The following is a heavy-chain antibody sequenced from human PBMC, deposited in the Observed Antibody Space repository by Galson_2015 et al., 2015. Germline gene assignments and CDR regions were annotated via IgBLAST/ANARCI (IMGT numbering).Heavy chain of an antibody. CDR3: AREIIPETGAWFDP. D-gene: IGHD2-21*01. CDR2: IYYSGST. V-gene: IGHV4-59*01. Sequence: SETLSLTCTVSGGSISSYYWSWIRQPPGKGLEWIGYIYYSGSTNYNPSLKSRVTISVDTSKNQFSLKLSSVTAADTAVYYCAREIIPETGAWFDPWGQGTLVTVSS. CDR1: GGSISSYY. J-gene: IGHJ5*02.